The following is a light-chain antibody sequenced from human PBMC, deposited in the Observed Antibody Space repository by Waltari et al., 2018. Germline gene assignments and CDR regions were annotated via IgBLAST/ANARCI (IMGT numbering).Light chain of an antibody. J-gene: IGKJ1*01. CDR3: QQYDNYWT. CDR2: KAS. V-gene: IGKV1-5*03. CDR1: QSITNW. Sequence: DIQMTQSPSTLSASIGERVPITCRASQSITNWLAWYQQKPGKAPKLLIYKASNLESGVPSRFSGSGSGTEFTLTISSLQPDDFATYYCQQYDNYWTFGQGTKVEIK.